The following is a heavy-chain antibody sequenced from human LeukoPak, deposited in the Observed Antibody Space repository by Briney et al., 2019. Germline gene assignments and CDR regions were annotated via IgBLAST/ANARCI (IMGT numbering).Heavy chain of an antibody. Sequence: PGGSLRLSCVASGFTFSSYSMNWVRQAPGKGLEWVSYISSSSSTIYYVDSVKGRFTISRDNSKNTLYLQMNSLRAEDTAVYYCGREAVAGKDFDYGAREPRVTVPP. D-gene: IGHD6-19*01. J-gene: IGHJ4*02. CDR1: GFTFSSYS. V-gene: IGHV3-48*01. CDR3: GREAVAGKDFDY. CDR2: ISSSSSTI.